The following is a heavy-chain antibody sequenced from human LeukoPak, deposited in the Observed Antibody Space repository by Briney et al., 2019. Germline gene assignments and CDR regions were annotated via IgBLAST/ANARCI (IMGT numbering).Heavy chain of an antibody. Sequence: PGGSLRLSCAASGFTFSSYAMSWVRQAPGKGLEWVSAISGSGGSTYYADSVKGRFTISRDNSKNTLYLQMNSLRAEDTAVYYCAKVRGDPYYYGMDVWGQGTTVTVS. CDR3: AKVRGDPYYYGMDV. V-gene: IGHV3-23*01. CDR2: ISGSGGST. CDR1: GFTFSSYA. D-gene: IGHD3-10*01. J-gene: IGHJ6*02.